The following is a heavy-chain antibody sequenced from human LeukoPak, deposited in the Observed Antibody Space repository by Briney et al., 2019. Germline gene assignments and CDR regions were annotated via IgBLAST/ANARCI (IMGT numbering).Heavy chain of an antibody. V-gene: IGHV3-48*03. CDR2: ISSSGFTI. J-gene: IGHJ6*02. CDR1: GFTFSNYE. D-gene: IGHD3-22*01. Sequence: PEGSLRLSCAASGFTFSNYEINWVRQAPGKGLEWVSYISSSGFTIYYADSVKGRSTISRDNAKNSLYLQMNSLRAEDTAVYYCARGYYYARSGSNGYYGMDVWGQGTTVTVSS. CDR3: ARGYYYARSGSNGYYGMDV.